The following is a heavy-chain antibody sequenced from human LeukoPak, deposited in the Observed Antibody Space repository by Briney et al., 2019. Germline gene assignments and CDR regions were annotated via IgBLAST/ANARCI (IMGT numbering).Heavy chain of an antibody. Sequence: PGGSLRLSCAASGFTFSSFWMNWVRQAPGKGLEWVANIKEDGSEKYYVDSVRGRFTISRDNAKNSLYLQMNNLRAEDTAVYYCARQRVAVSLVGPFDFWGQGALVSVSS. CDR1: GFTFSSFW. D-gene: IGHD6-19*01. CDR2: IKEDGSEK. J-gene: IGHJ4*02. V-gene: IGHV3-7*03. CDR3: ARQRVAVSLVGPFDF.